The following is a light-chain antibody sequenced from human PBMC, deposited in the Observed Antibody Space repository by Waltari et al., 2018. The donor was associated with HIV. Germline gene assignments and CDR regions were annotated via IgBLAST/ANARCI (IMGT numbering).Light chain of an antibody. CDR3: GTWDSGLSVVV. J-gene: IGLJ2*01. CDR1: SSNIGNNY. V-gene: IGLV1-51*01. CDR2: DNK. Sequence: VTAAPGQTVTITCSGTSSNIGNNYVSWYQHLPGTAPQLLIYDNKKRPSGIPDRFSASKSGTSATLDITGLQTGDEADYYCGTWDSGLSVVVFGEGTKLTVL.